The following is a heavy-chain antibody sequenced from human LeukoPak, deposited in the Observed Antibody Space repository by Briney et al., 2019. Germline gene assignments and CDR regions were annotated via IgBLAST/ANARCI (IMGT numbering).Heavy chain of an antibody. CDR3: ARGLYYYDSSGYNDAFDI. CDR2: MNPNSGNT. V-gene: IGHV1-8*03. CDR1: GYTFTGYD. Sequence: ASVKVSCKASGYTFTGYDINWVRQATGQGLEWMGWMNPNSGNTGYAQKFQGRVTITRNTSISTAYMELSSLRSEDTAVYYCARGLYYYDSSGYNDAFDIWGQGTMVTVSS. J-gene: IGHJ3*02. D-gene: IGHD3-22*01.